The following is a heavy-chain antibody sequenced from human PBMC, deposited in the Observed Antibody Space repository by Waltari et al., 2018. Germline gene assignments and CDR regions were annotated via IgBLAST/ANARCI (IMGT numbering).Heavy chain of an antibody. CDR2: IIPILGKA. J-gene: IGHJ6*03. CDR1: GGTFSSYA. CDR3: ARAAPVGAPYYYYYYMDV. D-gene: IGHD1-26*01. Sequence: QVQLVQSGAEVKKPGSSVKVSCKASGGTFSSYAISWVRQAPGQGLEWMGGIIPILGKANYAQKCQGRVTITTDGSTSTAYMELSSLRSEDTAVYYCARAAPVGAPYYYYYYMDVWGKGTTVTVSS. V-gene: IGHV1-69*05.